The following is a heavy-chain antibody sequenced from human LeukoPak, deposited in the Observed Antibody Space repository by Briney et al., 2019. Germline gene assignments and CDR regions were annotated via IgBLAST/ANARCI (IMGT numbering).Heavy chain of an antibody. Sequence: PSETLSLTCSVSGASINSYWWSWIRQPPGKGLEWIGYIYYSGSTNYNPSLKSRVTISVDTSKNQFSLKLGSVTAADTAVYYCARHPSRYYDILTGYQSYYCYGMDVWGQGTTVTVSS. CDR2: IYYSGST. J-gene: IGHJ6*02. V-gene: IGHV4-59*08. CDR3: ARHPSRYYDILTGYQSYYCYGMDV. D-gene: IGHD3-9*01. CDR1: GASINSYW.